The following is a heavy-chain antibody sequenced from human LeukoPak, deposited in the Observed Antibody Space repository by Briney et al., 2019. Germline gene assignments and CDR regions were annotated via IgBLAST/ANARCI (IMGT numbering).Heavy chain of an antibody. CDR2: IYPGDSDT. V-gene: IGHV5-51*01. CDR3: ARQVLGESGYSYGAVDY. J-gene: IGHJ4*02. CDR1: GYSFTSYW. D-gene: IGHD5-18*01. Sequence: GESLKISCKGSGYSFTSYWIGWVRQMPGKGLEWVGIIYPGDSDTRYSPSFQGQVTISADKSISTAYLQWSSLKASDTAMYYCARQVLGESGYSYGAVDYWGQGTLVTVSS.